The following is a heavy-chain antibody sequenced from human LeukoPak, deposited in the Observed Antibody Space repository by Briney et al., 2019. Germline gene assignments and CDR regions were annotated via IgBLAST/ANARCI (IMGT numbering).Heavy chain of an antibody. J-gene: IGHJ4*02. CDR1: GGSVSSGSYY. CDR2: IYYSGST. Sequence: PSETLSLTCTVSGGSVSSGSYYWSWIRQPPGKGLEWIGYIYYSGSTNYNPSLKSQVTISVDTSKNQFSLKLSSVTAADTAVYYCARLGSWYARHPNDYWGQGTLVAVSS. D-gene: IGHD6-13*01. CDR3: ARLGSWYARHPNDY. V-gene: IGHV4-61*01.